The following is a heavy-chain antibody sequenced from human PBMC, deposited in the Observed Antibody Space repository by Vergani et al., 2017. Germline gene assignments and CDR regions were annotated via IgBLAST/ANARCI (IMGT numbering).Heavy chain of an antibody. CDR1: GFPFSTYA. Sequence: EVQLLESGGGLVQPGGSLRLSCAASGFPFSTYAMSWVRQAPGKGLEWVSAISGSGGTTYYADSVKGRFTISRDNSKNTLYLQMNSLRAEDTAVYYCASGGDYYYYGMDVWGQGTTVTVSS. CDR3: ASGGDYYYYGMDV. J-gene: IGHJ6*02. D-gene: IGHD3-10*01. V-gene: IGHV3-23*01. CDR2: ISGSGGTT.